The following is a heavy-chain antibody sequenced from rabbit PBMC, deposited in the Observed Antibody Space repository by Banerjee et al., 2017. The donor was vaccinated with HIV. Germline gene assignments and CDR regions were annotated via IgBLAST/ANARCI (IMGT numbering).Heavy chain of an antibody. CDR3: ARNSGISYSNL. Sequence: QEQLEESGGDLVKPEGSLTLTCTASGFSFSSSYYMCWVRQAPGKGLEWIGCIYTGDGATYYASWAKGRFTISKTSSPTVTLQITSLTAADTATYFCARNSGISYSNLWGQGTLVTVS. V-gene: IGHV1S45*01. CDR1: GFSFSSSYY. CDR2: IYTGDGAT. J-gene: IGHJ4*01. D-gene: IGHD8-1*01.